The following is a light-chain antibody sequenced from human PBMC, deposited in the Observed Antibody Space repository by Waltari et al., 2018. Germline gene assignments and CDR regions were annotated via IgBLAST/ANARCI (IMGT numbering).Light chain of an antibody. J-gene: IGKJ2*01. CDR3: QQYSSFSYT. CDR2: MAS. V-gene: IGKV1-5*03. CDR1: QSISSW. Sequence: DIQMTQSPSTLSASVGDRVTITCRASQSISSWLASYQQKPGKAPKVLIYMASNLEGGVPSRFSGSGSGTEFTLTISSLQPDDVATYYCQQYSSFSYTFGQGTKVDIK.